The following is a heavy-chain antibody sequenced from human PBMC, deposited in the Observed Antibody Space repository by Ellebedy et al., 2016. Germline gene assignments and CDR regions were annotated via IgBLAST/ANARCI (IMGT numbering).Heavy chain of an antibody. CDR2: INAGNGNT. J-gene: IGHJ5*01. V-gene: IGHV1-3*01. Sequence: ASVKVSCKASGYTFTSYAMHWVRQAPGQRLEWMGWINAGNGNTEYSQKFQGRVTITRDTSASTAYMELSSLRSEDTAVYYCVRDRLMISFGGVPDSWGQGTLVTVSS. D-gene: IGHD3-16*01. CDR1: GYTFTSYA. CDR3: VRDRLMISFGGVPDS.